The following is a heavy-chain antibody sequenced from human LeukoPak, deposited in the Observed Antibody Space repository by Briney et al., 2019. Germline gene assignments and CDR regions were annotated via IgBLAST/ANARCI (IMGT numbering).Heavy chain of an antibody. CDR3: AKYSQLLSGYYFDF. CDR2: ISGSGGST. V-gene: IGHV3-23*01. Sequence: GVSLRLSCAASGFTFSSNAMTWVRQAPGKGLEWVSAISGSGGSTYYADSVKGRFTISRDNSKNTLYLQMDSLRAEDTAKYYCAKYSQLLSGYYFDFWGQGTLVTVSS. J-gene: IGHJ4*02. CDR1: GFTFSSNA. D-gene: IGHD2-2*01.